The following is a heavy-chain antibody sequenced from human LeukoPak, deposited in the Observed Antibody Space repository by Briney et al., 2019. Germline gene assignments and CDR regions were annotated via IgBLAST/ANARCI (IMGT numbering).Heavy chain of an antibody. V-gene: IGHV3-7*01. D-gene: IGHD6-19*01. J-gene: IGHJ3*02. CDR3: ARAGSGWFPDAFDI. CDR2: IKQDGSEK. Sequence: GGSLRLSCAASGFTFSSYWMSRVRQAPGKGLEWVANIKQDGSEKYYVDSVKGRFTISRDNAKNSLYLQMNSLRAEDTAVYYCARAGSGWFPDAFDIWGQGTMVTVSS. CDR1: GFTFSSYW.